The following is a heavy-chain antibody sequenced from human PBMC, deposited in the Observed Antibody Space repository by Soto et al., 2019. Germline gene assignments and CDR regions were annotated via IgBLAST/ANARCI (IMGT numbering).Heavy chain of an antibody. CDR1: GGSVASGSYK. V-gene: IGHV4-39*01. Sequence: QLQLQESGPGLVKPSETLSLTCSVSGGSVASGSYKWGWIRQPPGKGLEWIGSIHYTGTTDYNGSLKSRVIISVDTSYNQFSLKLRYVTAADTALYYCARAGYDFVWGTYRPSGYFDYWGQGMPVTVSS. J-gene: IGHJ4*02. D-gene: IGHD3-16*02. CDR2: IHYTGTT. CDR3: ARAGYDFVWGTYRPSGYFDY.